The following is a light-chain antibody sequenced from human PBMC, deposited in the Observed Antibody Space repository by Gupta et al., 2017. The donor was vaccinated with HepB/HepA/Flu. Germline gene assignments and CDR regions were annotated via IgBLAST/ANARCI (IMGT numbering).Light chain of an antibody. CDR2: EIS. CDR3: HQRSDWPWT. J-gene: IGKJ1*01. CDR1: QSININ. V-gene: IGKV3-11*01. Sequence: EIALTQSPATLSLSPGERATLSCRASQSININLAWYQQKPGQAPSLVMYEISNRATGIPARFSGSGSGTDFALTISSLEPEDFAVYYCHQRSDWPWTFGPGTKLEMK.